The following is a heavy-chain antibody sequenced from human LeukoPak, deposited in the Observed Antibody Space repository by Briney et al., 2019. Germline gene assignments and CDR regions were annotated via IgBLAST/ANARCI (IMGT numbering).Heavy chain of an antibody. CDR1: GFTFSDYW. Sequence: PGGSLRLSCAASGFTFSDYWMHWVRQAPGKGLVWVSRINTDGSFTRYADSVQGRFTISRDTAKNTLFLQMNSLRAEDTAVYYCAREAKVGGALQYWGQGILVTHSS. J-gene: IGHJ4*02. V-gene: IGHV3-74*01. D-gene: IGHD1-26*01. CDR2: INTDGSFT. CDR3: AREAKVGGALQY.